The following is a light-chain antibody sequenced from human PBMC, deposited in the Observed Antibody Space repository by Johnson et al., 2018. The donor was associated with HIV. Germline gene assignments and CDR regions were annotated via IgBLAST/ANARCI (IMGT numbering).Light chain of an antibody. CDR3: GTWESRLSAPYG. CDR2: ENN. J-gene: IGLJ1*01. V-gene: IGLV1-51*02. Sequence: QSVLTQPPSVSAAPGQKVTISCSGSSSNIGNNYVSWYQQLPGTAAKLLIYENNKRPSGIPDRFSGSKSGTSATLGITGLQTGDEADYYCGTWESRLSAPYGCGTGTKVTVL. CDR1: SSNIGNNY.